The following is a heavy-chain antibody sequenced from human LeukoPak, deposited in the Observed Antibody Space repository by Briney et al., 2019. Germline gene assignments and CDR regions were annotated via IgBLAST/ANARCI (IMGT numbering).Heavy chain of an antibody. CDR3: ARHVLGATVTTFDY. D-gene: IGHD4-11*01. V-gene: IGHV4-38-2*01. CDR1: GYSISGGYY. CDR2: IYHSGST. Sequence: SETLSLTCAVSGYSISGGYYWGWIRQPPGKGLEWIGSIYHSGSTYYNPSLKSRVTISVDTSKNQFSLRLSSVTAADTAVYYCARHVLGATVTTFDYWGQGTLVTVSS. J-gene: IGHJ4*02.